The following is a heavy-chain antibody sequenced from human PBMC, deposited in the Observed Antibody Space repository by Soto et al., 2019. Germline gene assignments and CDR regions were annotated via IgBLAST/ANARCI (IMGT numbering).Heavy chain of an antibody. CDR3: ARGSWAPKSRDLVGLDY. CDR1: GFTFSSYS. CDR2: ISSSSSYI. D-gene: IGHD1-26*01. Sequence: EVQLVESGGGLVKPGGSLRLSCAASGFTFSSYSMNWVRQAPGKGLEWVSSISSSSSYIYYADSVKGRFTISRDNAKNSLYLQMNSLRAEDTAVYYCARGSWAPKSRDLVGLDYWGQGTLVTVSS. V-gene: IGHV3-21*01. J-gene: IGHJ4*02.